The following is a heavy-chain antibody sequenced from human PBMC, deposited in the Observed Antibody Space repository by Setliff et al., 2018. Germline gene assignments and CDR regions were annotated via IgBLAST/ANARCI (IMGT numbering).Heavy chain of an antibody. CDR2: IYHDGND. D-gene: IGHD5-12*01. Sequence: PSETLSLTCTVSGASINSFSWWSRVRQPPGKGLEWIGEIYHDGNDKYTPSVHYSPSLKSRVTISIDKSKNQFSLKLTSVTAADTAVYYCAAVVATSLNYVDNWGQGTLVTVSS. V-gene: IGHV4-4*02. CDR3: AAVVATSLNYVDN. CDR1: GASINSFSW. J-gene: IGHJ4*02.